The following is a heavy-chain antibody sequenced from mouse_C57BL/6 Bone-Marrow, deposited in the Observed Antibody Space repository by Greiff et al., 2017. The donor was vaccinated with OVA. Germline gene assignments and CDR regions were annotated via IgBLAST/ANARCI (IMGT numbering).Heavy chain of an antibody. J-gene: IGHJ1*03. CDR2: INPNNGGT. CDR3: ARDYYSNYERYFDV. CDR1: GYTFTDYY. V-gene: IGHV1-26*01. D-gene: IGHD2-5*01. Sequence: VQLQQSGPELVKPGASVKISCKASGYTFTDYYMNWVKQSHGKSLEWIGDINPNNGGTSYNQKFKGKATLTVDKSSSTAYMELRSLTSEDSAVYYCARDYYSNYERYFDVWGTGTTVTVSS.